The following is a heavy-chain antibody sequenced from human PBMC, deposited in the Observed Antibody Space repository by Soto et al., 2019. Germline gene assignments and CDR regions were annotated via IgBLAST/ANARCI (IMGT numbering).Heavy chain of an antibody. CDR3: ARDSGGPGRYFDY. D-gene: IGHD3-10*01. Sequence: ASVKVSCKASGGTFSNYAISWVRQAPGQGLEWMGGIIPIFGTTNYAQKFQGRVTITADESTSTTYMKLNRLRSQDTAVYYCARDSGGPGRYFDYWGQGTLVTVSS. CDR2: IIPIFGTT. V-gene: IGHV1-69*13. CDR1: GGTFSNYA. J-gene: IGHJ4*02.